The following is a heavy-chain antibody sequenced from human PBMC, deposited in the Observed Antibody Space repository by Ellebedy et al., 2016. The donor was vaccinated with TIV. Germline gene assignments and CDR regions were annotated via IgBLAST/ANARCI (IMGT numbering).Heavy chain of an antibody. J-gene: IGHJ5*02. D-gene: IGHD4-17*01. CDR1: GFTFSNAW. CDR2: IKSKTDGGTT. CDR3: TTPMTTGSP. Sequence: GESLKISCAASGFTFSNAWMSWVRQAPGKGLEWGGRIKSKTDGGTTDYAAPVKGRFTISRDDSKNTLYLQMNSLKTEDTAVYYCTTPMTTGSPWGQGTLVTVSS. V-gene: IGHV3-15*01.